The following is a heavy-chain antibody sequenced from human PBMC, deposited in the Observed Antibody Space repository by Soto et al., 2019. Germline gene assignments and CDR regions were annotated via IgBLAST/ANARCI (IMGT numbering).Heavy chain of an antibody. Sequence: PGGSLRLSCAASGFTFSSYWMSWVRQAPGKGLEWVANIKQDGSEKYYVDSVKGRFTISRNNAKNFLYLQMDSLRAEDTAVYYCARDVLTYYYDSSRSNRLDPWGQGTLVTVSS. CDR3: ARDVLTYYYDSSRSNRLDP. CDR1: GFTFSSYW. CDR2: IKQDGSEK. D-gene: IGHD3-22*01. V-gene: IGHV3-7*01. J-gene: IGHJ5*02.